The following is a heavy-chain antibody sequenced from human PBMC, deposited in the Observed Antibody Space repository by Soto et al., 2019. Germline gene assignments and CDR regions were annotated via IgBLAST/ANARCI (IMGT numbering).Heavy chain of an antibody. V-gene: IGHV3-23*01. Sequence: EVQLLESGGGLAQPGGSLRLSCAASGFTFSNHGMTWVRQAPGKGLEWVSSVSADGYTTYYADSVRGRLTISRDNSGDTLYVRMNNLRAEDTALYYCAREASVPSFGEFWFFDLWGRGTQVTVSS. CDR2: VSADGYTT. CDR1: GFTFSNHG. CDR3: AREASVPSFGEFWFFDL. D-gene: IGHD3-10*01. J-gene: IGHJ2*01.